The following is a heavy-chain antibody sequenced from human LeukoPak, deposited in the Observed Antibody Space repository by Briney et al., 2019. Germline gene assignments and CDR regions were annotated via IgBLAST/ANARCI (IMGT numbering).Heavy chain of an antibody. CDR1: GVSISSSSYY. Sequence: SETLSLTCTVSGVSISSSSYYWGWIRQPPGKGLEWIASISYSGSTYYNPSLKSRVTISVDTSKNQFSLKLSSVTAADTAVYYCARTYYDILTGYSNPNYYYYMDVWGKGTTVTISS. CDR3: ARTYYDILTGYSNPNYYYYMDV. J-gene: IGHJ6*03. D-gene: IGHD3-9*01. CDR2: ISYSGST. V-gene: IGHV4-39*01.